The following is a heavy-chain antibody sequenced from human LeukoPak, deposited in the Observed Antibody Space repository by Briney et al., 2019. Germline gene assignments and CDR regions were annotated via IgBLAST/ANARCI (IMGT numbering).Heavy chain of an antibody. CDR3: AKDRVKLLWSGEFGYFDY. Sequence: GGSLRLSCAASGFTFSSYSMNWVRQAPGKGLEWVSSISSSSSYIYYADSVKGRFTISRDNAKNSLYLQMNSLRAEDTAVYYCAKDRVKLLWSGEFGYFDYWGQGTLVTVSS. V-gene: IGHV3-21*01. CDR2: ISSSSSYI. D-gene: IGHD3-10*01. J-gene: IGHJ4*02. CDR1: GFTFSSYS.